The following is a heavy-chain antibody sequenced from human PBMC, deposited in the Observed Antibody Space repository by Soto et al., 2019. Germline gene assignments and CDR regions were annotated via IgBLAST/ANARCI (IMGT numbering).Heavy chain of an antibody. CDR2: IIPIFGTA. Sequence: ASVKVSCKASGGTFSSYAISWVRQAPGQGLEWMGGIIPIFGTANYAQKFQGRVTITADESTSTAYMELSSLRSEDTAVYYCARGGYCSGGSCYRHWFDPWGQGTLVTV. CDR1: GGTFSSYA. D-gene: IGHD2-15*01. V-gene: IGHV1-69*13. J-gene: IGHJ5*02. CDR3: ARGGYCSGGSCYRHWFDP.